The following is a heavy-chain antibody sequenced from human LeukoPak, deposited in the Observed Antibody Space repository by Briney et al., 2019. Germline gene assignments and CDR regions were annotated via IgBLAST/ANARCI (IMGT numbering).Heavy chain of an antibody. CDR1: GETFSDFH. Sequence: SETLSLTCAVYGETFSDFHWSWIRQSPRKGLEWIGEINHGGSTNYNPSLKSRVTISVDTSKNQFSLRLSSVTAADTAVYYCARVRVDVVRGARYGMDVWGKGTTVTVSS. V-gene: IGHV4-34*01. J-gene: IGHJ6*04. D-gene: IGHD3-10*01. CDR2: INHGGST. CDR3: ARVRVDVVRGARYGMDV.